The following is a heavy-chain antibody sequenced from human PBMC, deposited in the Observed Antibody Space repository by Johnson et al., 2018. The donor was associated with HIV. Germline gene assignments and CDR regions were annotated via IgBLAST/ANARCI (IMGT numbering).Heavy chain of an antibody. V-gene: IGHV3-15*05. CDR2: IKSNSAGGTT. Sequence: VQLVESGGGLVQPGGSLRLSCATSGFTFSNAWMSWVRQAPGKGLEWVGRIKSNSAGGTTDSAAPVTGRFTISRDDSKNTMYLQLNSLRVEDTALYYCARVRGYCSGGSCFDGSFDIWGQGTTVTVSS. D-gene: IGHD2-15*01. J-gene: IGHJ3*02. CDR3: ARVRGYCSGGSCFDGSFDI. CDR1: GFTFSNAW.